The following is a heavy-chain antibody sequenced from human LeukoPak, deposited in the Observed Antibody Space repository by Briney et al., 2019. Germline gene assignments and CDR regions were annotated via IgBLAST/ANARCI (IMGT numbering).Heavy chain of an antibody. V-gene: IGHV1-18*01. D-gene: IGHD1-1*01. Sequence: ASVKVSCKASGYTFTSYGISWVRQAPGQGLEWMGWISAYNGSTNYAQKLQGRVTMTTDTPTSTAYMELRSLRSDDTAVYYCAREDWAWRYFDLWGRGTLVTVSS. J-gene: IGHJ2*01. CDR3: AREDWAWRYFDL. CDR2: ISAYNGST. CDR1: GYTFTSYG.